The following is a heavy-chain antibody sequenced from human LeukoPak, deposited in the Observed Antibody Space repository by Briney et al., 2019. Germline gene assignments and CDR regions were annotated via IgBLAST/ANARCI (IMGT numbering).Heavy chain of an antibody. CDR1: GGSISSGGYY. D-gene: IGHD6-6*01. J-gene: IGHJ1*01. CDR3: ARGGAARLHFQN. Sequence: SETLSLTCTVSGGSISSGGYYWGWIRQHPGKGLEWIGYTYYSGSTNYNPSLQSRVTISVDTSKNQFSLNLNSVTAADTAVYYCARGGAARLHFQNWGQGTLVTVSS. CDR2: TYYSGST. V-gene: IGHV4-61*08.